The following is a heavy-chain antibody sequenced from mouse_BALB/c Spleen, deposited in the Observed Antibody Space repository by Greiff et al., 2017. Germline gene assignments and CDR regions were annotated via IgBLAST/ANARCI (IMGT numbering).Heavy chain of an antibody. V-gene: IGHV1-54*01. D-gene: IGHD2-3*01. CDR1: GYAFTNYL. CDR3: ARRLLRFAY. J-gene: IGHJ3*01. Sequence: QVQLKESGAELVRPGTSVKVSCKASGYAFTNYLIEWVKQRPGQGLEWIGVINPGSGGTNYNEKFKGKATLTADKSSSTAYMQLSSLTSDDSAVYFCARRLLRFAYWGQGTLVTVSA. CDR2: INPGSGGT.